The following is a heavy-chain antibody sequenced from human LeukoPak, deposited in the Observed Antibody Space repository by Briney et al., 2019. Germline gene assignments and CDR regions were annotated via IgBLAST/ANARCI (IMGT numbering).Heavy chain of an antibody. D-gene: IGHD1-26*01. Sequence: QSGGSLRLSCAASGFTFSSYAMHWVRQAPGKGLEWVAVISYDGSNKYYADSVKGRFTISRDNSKNTLYLQMNSLRAEDTAVYYCARDMGASNRPYYYYYMDVWGKGTTVTVSS. CDR1: GFTFSSYA. CDR3: ARDMGASNRPYYYYYMDV. J-gene: IGHJ6*03. CDR2: ISYDGSNK. V-gene: IGHV3-30-3*01.